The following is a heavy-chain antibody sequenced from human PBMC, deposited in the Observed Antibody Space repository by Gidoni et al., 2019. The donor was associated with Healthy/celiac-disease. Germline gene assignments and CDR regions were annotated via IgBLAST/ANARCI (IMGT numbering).Heavy chain of an antibody. Sequence: QLQLQESGPGLVKPSETLSLTCTVSGGSISSRSYYWGWIRQPPGKGLEWIGSIYYRGSTYYHPSLKSRVTISVDTSKNQFSLKLSSVTAADTAVYYCASISIAAAGSYYYYYYMDVWGKGTTVTVSS. J-gene: IGHJ6*03. CDR2: IYYRGST. V-gene: IGHV4-39*01. D-gene: IGHD6-13*01. CDR3: ASISIAAAGSYYYYYYMDV. CDR1: GGSISSRSYY.